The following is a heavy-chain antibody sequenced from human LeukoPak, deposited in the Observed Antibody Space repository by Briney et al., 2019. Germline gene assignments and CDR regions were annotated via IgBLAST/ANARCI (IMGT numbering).Heavy chain of an antibody. CDR1: GGSISSYY. D-gene: IGHD2-21*02. V-gene: IGHV4-4*09. Sequence: SETLSLTCTVSGGSISSYYWSWIRQPPGKGLEWFGYIYTSGSTNYNPSLKSRVTISVDTSKNQFSLKLSSVTAADTAVYYCARTYCGGDCSFDPWGQGTLVTVSS. CDR3: ARTYCGGDCSFDP. CDR2: IYTSGST. J-gene: IGHJ5*02.